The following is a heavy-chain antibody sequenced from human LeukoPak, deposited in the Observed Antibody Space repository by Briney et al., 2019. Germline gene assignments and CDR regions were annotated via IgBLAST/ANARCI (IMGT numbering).Heavy chain of an antibody. V-gene: IGHV1-69*01. CDR2: IIPIFGTA. CDR3: ASSTGYGDYPFDY. J-gene: IGHJ4*02. Sequence: GSSVKVSCKASGGTFSSYAISWVRQAPGQGLEWLGGIIPIFGTANYAQKFQGRVTITADESTSTAYMELSSLRSEDTAVYYCASSTGYGDYPFDYWGQGTLVTVSS. CDR1: GGTFSSYA. D-gene: IGHD4-17*01.